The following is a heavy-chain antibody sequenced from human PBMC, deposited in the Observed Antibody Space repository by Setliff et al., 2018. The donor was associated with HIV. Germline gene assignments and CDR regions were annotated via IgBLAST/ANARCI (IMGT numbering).Heavy chain of an antibody. CDR1: GDSISSHS. Sequence: SETLSLTCNVSGDSISSHSWTWIRQPPGKGLEWIGSIDYSGRTDKKTSLKSRLRMSIDTSKNQFYVNLFSVTAADTAIYYCARVFYVSGGFFTTAGPLYLDLWGRGTLVTVSS. V-gene: IGHV4-59*11. CDR2: IDYSGRT. D-gene: IGHD2-15*01. CDR3: ARVFYVSGGFFTTAGPLYLDL. J-gene: IGHJ2*01.